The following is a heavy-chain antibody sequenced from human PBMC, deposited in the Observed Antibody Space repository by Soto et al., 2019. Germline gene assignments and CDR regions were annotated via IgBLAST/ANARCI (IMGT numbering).Heavy chain of an antibody. CDR3: ARDSDSSDY. CDR1: GYTFTSYA. Sequence: QVQLVQSGAEVKKPGASVKVSCKASGYTFTSYAMHWVRQAPGQRLEWMGWINVGNGNTKYSQKFQGRVTITRDTSASTAYMELSSLRSEDTAVYYCARDSDSSDYWGQGTLVTVSS. J-gene: IGHJ4*02. D-gene: IGHD3-22*01. CDR2: INVGNGNT. V-gene: IGHV1-3*01.